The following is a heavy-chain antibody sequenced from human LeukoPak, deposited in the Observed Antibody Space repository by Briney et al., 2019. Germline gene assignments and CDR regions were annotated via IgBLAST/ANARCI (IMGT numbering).Heavy chain of an antibody. V-gene: IGHV4-59*01. Sequence: SETLSLTCTVSGGSISSYYWSWIRQPPGKGLEWIGYIYYSGRTNYNPSLKSRVTISVDTSKNQFSLKLSSVTAADTAVYYCARALGPTATDYWGQGTLVTVSS. CDR2: IYYSGRT. CDR3: ARALGPTATDY. CDR1: GGSISSYY. J-gene: IGHJ4*02.